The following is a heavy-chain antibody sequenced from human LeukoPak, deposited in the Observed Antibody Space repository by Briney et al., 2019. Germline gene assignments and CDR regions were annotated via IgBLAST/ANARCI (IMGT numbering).Heavy chain of an antibody. CDR2: IHDSGST. J-gene: IGHJ3*02. V-gene: IGHV4-31*03. D-gene: IGHD4-23*01. CDR3: ARGGSGNSLSGGFDI. Sequence: SETLSLTCTVSACSISSDGFYWIWIRPFPGKGLDWIGYIHDSGSTYYNPSLKSRVTISMDTSKNQFSMDLSSVTAADEAVYHCARGGSGNSLSGGFDIWGQGTMVTVSS. CDR1: ACSISSDGFY.